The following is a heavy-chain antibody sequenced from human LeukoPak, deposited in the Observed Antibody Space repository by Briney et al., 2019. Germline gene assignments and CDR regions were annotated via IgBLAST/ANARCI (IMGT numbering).Heavy chain of an antibody. J-gene: IGHJ4*02. Sequence: ASVKVSCKASGYTFTGYYTHWVRQAPGQGLEWMGWINPNSGGTNYAQKFQGRVTMTRDTSISTAYMELTRLRSDDTAVYYCARDSGWYSSTNYFDYWGQGTLVTVSS. D-gene: IGHD6-19*01. CDR2: INPNSGGT. CDR1: GYTFTGYY. CDR3: ARDSGWYSSTNYFDY. V-gene: IGHV1-2*02.